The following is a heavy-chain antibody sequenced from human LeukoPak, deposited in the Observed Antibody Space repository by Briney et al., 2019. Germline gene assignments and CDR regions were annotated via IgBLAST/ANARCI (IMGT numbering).Heavy chain of an antibody. V-gene: IGHV3-21*01. D-gene: IGHD2-15*01. CDR2: TSGSGVSI. Sequence: KTGGSLRLSCAASGFTFSSHTINWVRQAPGKGLEWVSSTSGSGVSIQYADSVKGRFTISRDNAKNSVYLQLNSLRAEDTAVYYCARDTHGDYWGQGTLVTVSS. CDR3: ARDTHGDY. CDR1: GFTFSSHT. J-gene: IGHJ4*02.